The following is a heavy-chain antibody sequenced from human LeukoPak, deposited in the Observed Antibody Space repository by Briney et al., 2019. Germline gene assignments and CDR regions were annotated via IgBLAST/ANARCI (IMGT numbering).Heavy chain of an antibody. Sequence: PSETLSLTCNVSGGSISNYFWSWIRQPPGRGLEWIGYISYLGSTNYNPSLKGRVTFSVDTSKNQFSLKLSSVTAADTAVYYCARVRILGYCSSTSCPGGHFDYWGQGTLVTVSS. D-gene: IGHD2-2*01. J-gene: IGHJ4*02. CDR1: GGSISNYF. CDR2: ISYLGST. V-gene: IGHV4-59*01. CDR3: ARVRILGYCSSTSCPGGHFDY.